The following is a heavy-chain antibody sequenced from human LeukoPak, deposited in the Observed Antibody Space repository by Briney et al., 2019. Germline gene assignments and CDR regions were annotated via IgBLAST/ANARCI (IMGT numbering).Heavy chain of an antibody. V-gene: IGHV4-61*08. CDR3: ARWYSSGWAFDY. CDR2: VHYSGST. Sequence: SETLSLTCTVSGGSISSGDYYWNWIRQPPGKGLEWIGYVHYSGSTKYNPSLKSRVTISVDTSKNQFSLKLSSVIAADTAVYYCARWYSSGWAFDYWGQGTLVTVSS. D-gene: IGHD6-19*01. J-gene: IGHJ4*02. CDR1: GGSISSGDYY.